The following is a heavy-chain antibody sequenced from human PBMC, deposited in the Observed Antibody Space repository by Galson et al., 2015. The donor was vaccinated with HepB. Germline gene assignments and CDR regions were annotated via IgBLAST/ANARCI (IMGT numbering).Heavy chain of an antibody. CDR3: ARGGPMITFGGVILLPRY. CDR2: INPNSGGT. D-gene: IGHD3-16*02. CDR1: GYTFTGYY. J-gene: IGHJ4*02. V-gene: IGHV1-2*06. Sequence: SLKVSCKASGYTFTGYYMHWVRQAPGQGLEWMGRINPNSGGTNYAQKFQGRVTMTRDTSISTAYMELSRLRSDDTAVYYCARGGPMITFGGVILLPRYWGQGTLVTVSS.